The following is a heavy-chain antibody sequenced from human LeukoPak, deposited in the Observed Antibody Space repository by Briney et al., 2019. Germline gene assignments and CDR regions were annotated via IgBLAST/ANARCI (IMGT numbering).Heavy chain of an antibody. CDR3: ASSIIDAFDI. J-gene: IGHJ3*02. CDR1: GFTFSSYG. CDR2: IWYDGSNK. V-gene: IGHV3-33*01. Sequence: TGGSLRLSCAASGFTFSSYGMRWVRQAPGKGLEWVAVIWYDGSNKYYADSVKGRFTISRDNSKNTLYLQMNSLRAEDTAVYYCASSIIDAFDIWGQGTMVTVSS. D-gene: IGHD3-9*01.